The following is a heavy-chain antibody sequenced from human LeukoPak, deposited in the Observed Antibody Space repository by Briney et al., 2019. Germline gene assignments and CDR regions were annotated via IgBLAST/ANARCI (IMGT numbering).Heavy chain of an antibody. CDR3: AKPRSAESPFDY. Sequence: GGSLRLSCAASGFTFSSYAMSWVRQAPGKGLEWVSGFSGSGGSTYYADSVQGRFTISRDNSKNTLYLQMNSQRAEDTAVYYCAKPRSAESPFDYWGQGTLVTVSS. V-gene: IGHV3-23*01. CDR1: GFTFSSYA. D-gene: IGHD3-3*01. CDR2: FSGSGGST. J-gene: IGHJ4*02.